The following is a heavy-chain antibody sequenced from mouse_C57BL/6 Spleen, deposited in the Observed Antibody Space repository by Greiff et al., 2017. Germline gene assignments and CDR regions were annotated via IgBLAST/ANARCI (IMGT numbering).Heavy chain of an antibody. J-gene: IGHJ2*01. CDR3: ASTGYGYYFDY. CDR2: IDPSDSET. Sequence: QVQLQQSGAELVRPGSSVKLSCKASGYTFTSYWMHWVKQRPIQGLEWIGNIDPSDSETHYNQKFKDKATLTVDKSSSTAYMQLSSLTSEDSAVYYCASTGYGYYFDYWGQGTTLTVSS. V-gene: IGHV1-52*01. D-gene: IGHD2-2*01. CDR1: GYTFTSYW.